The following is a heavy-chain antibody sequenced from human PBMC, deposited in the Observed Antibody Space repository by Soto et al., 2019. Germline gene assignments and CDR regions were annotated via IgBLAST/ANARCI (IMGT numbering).Heavy chain of an antibody. CDR2: IWYHGRDI. J-gene: IGHJ4*02. CDR3: ARDPGGQSGNFIFEN. D-gene: IGHD1-26*01. CDR1: VFVFSDYV. Sequence: VGSLRLSCASSVFVFSDYVIHCVRHSPGRCLDWVAGIWYHGRDIFYTDSVKGRFTISRDNSKNMLYLQMNSLRAEDTAVYYCARDPGGQSGNFIFENWGQGTLFNVSS. V-gene: IGHV3-33*01.